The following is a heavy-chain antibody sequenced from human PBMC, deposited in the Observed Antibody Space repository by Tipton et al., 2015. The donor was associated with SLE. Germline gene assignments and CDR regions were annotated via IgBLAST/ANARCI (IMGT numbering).Heavy chain of an antibody. Sequence: TLSLTCAVYGGSFSNFYWSRIRQPPGEGLEWIGEISHSGSTNYNPSLQSRVTISVDTSKNQFSLKLNSVTAADTAVYYCARGSREVARRLGDWGKGTLVTVSS. CDR2: ISHSGST. D-gene: IGHD2-15*01. CDR1: GGSFSNFY. CDR3: ARGSREVARRLGD. V-gene: IGHV4-34*01. J-gene: IGHJ4*02.